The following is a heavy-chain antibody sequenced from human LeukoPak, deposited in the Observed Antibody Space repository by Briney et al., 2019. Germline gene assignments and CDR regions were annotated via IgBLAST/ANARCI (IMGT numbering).Heavy chain of an antibody. D-gene: IGHD3-10*01. Sequence: GGSLRLSCAASGFTSGNFAMSWVRQAPGKGLEWVSTISGGGDYTYYADSVKGRFTISRDNSKDILHLQMNSLRAEDTAVYYCVREGTSGSLSTDWGQGTLVTVSS. J-gene: IGHJ1*01. CDR3: VREGTSGSLSTD. CDR1: GFTSGNFA. V-gene: IGHV3-23*01. CDR2: ISGGGDYT.